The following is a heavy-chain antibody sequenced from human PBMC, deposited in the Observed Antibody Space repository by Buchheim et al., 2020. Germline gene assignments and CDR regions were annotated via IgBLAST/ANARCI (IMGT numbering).Heavy chain of an antibody. CDR2: ISYDGSNK. V-gene: IGHV3-30*04. D-gene: IGHD3-22*01. Sequence: QVQLVESGGGVVQPGRSLRLSCAASGFTFSSYAMHWVRQAPGKGLEWVAVISYDGSNKYYADSVKGRFTISRDNSKNTLYLQMNSLRAEDTAVYYCARDVAPVVINYYGMDVWDQGTT. CDR1: GFTFSSYA. J-gene: IGHJ6*02. CDR3: ARDVAPVVINYYGMDV.